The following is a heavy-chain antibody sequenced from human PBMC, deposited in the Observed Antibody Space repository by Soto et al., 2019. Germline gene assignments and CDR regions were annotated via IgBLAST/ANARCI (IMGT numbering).Heavy chain of an antibody. V-gene: IGHV1-18*01. D-gene: IGHD3-10*01. Sequence: ASVKVSCKASGYTFTTSGISWVRQAPGQGLEWMGWIIAYNGHTNYAQKYQGRVITTTDTSTSTAYMELRSLRSDDTAVFYCAREYYYDSGSFYYYYYMDVWGEGTTVTVSS. CDR2: IIAYNGHT. J-gene: IGHJ6*03. CDR3: AREYYYDSGSFYYYYYMDV. CDR1: GYTFTTSG.